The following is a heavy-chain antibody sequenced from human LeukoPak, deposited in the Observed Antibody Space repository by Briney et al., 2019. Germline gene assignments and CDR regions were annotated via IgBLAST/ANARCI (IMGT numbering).Heavy chain of an antibody. Sequence: PGGSLTLSCAASGFTFSSYAMSWLRQAPGKGLEWVSGISGSGGSTYYADSVKGRFTISRDNSRNTLYLQMNSPRAEDTAVYYCAILPGYSSGWYEVNYWGQGTLVTVSS. CDR1: GFTFSSYA. J-gene: IGHJ4*02. CDR3: AILPGYSSGWYEVNY. V-gene: IGHV3-23*01. CDR2: ISGSGGST. D-gene: IGHD6-13*01.